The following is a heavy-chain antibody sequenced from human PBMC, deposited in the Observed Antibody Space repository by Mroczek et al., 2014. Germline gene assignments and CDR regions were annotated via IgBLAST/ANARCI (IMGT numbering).Heavy chain of an antibody. CDR1: GGSFSGYY. D-gene: IGHD3-10*01. V-gene: IGHV4-34*01. Sequence: QVQLQQWGAGLLKPSETLSLTCAVYGGSFSGYYWSWIRQPPGKGLEWIGEINHSGSTNYNPSLKSRVTISVDTSKNQFSLKLNSVTAADTAVYYCARGERYYGSGSYLRSYYYYGMDVWGQGTTVTGLL. CDR2: INHSGST. J-gene: IGHJ6*02. CDR3: ARGERYYGSGSYLRSYYYYGMDV.